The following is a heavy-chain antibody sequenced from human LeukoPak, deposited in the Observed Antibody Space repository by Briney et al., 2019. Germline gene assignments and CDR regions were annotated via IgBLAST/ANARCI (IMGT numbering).Heavy chain of an antibody. CDR2: IKQDGSAK. Sequence: GGSLRLSCTASGFTFDDNGMSWVRQAPGKGREWVANIKQDGSAKYYVDSVKGRFTISRDNAKNSLYLQMNSLRAEDTGVYYCAREGVVGATANHYDYWGQGSLVTVSS. J-gene: IGHJ4*02. CDR3: AREGVVGATANHYDY. D-gene: IGHD1-26*01. V-gene: IGHV3-7*01. CDR1: GFTFDDNG.